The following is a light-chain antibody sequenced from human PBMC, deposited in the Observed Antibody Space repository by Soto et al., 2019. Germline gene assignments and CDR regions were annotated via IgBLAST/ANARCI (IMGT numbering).Light chain of an antibody. CDR3: QQYYTFPLYA. CDR1: QDIGHY. J-gene: IGKJ2*01. V-gene: IGKV1D-8*01. Sequence: VIWMTQSPSFLSAIRGDRVTISCRMSQDIGHYLAWYRQKPGKAPELLIYDTSRLQTGAPSRFSGSGSVTYFTLTISSLLSEDFATYYCQQYYTFPLYAFGQGTKLEI. CDR2: DTS.